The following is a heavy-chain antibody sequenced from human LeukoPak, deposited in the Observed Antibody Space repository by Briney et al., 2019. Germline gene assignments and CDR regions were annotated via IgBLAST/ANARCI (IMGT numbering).Heavy chain of an antibody. CDR1: GFTFRSYS. CDR2: FSSSGSTI. Sequence: GGSLRLSCVASGFTFRSYSMNWVRQAPGKGLERVSYFSSSGSTIYYADAVKGRFTISRDNAKNSLYLQMSSLRDEDTAVYYCATVAMEDWYFDLWGRGTLVTVSS. CDR3: ATVAMEDWYFDL. D-gene: IGHD5-18*01. V-gene: IGHV3-48*02. J-gene: IGHJ2*01.